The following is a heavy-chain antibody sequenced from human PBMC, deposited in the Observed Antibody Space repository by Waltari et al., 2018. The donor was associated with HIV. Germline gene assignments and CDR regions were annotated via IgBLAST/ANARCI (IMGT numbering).Heavy chain of an antibody. J-gene: IGHJ3*02. CDR2: IWSDGYNK. CDR1: GFTFCSYG. CDR3: VKERGPFNGFDI. V-gene: IGHV3-33*06. D-gene: IGHD3-16*01. Sequence: QVYLMESGGGVVQPGGSLKLSCSASGFTFCSYGMHWVRQAPGKGLEWVAVIWSDGYNKFYADSVRGRFTFSRDNSKYTLSLQMNSLRAEDTALYYCVKERGPFNGFDIWGQGTMVTVSS.